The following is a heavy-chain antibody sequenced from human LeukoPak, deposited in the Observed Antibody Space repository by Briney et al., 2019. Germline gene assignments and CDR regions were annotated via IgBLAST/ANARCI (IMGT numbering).Heavy chain of an antibody. D-gene: IGHD2/OR15-2a*01. CDR2: IYYSGST. CDR1: GGSISSYY. Sequence: SETLSLTCTVSGGSISSYYWSWIRQPPGKGLEWIGYIYYSGSTNYNPSLKSRVTISVDTSKNQFSLKLSSVTAADTAVYYCARDLQGPTGEYWFDPWGQGTLVTVSS. CDR3: ARDLQGPTGEYWFDP. J-gene: IGHJ5*02. V-gene: IGHV4-59*01.